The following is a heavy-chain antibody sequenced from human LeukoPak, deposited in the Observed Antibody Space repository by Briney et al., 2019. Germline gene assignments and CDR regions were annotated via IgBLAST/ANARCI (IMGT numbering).Heavy chain of an antibody. CDR3: ARPYYYDSSGYYIDY. D-gene: IGHD3-22*01. V-gene: IGHV1-46*01. CDR1: GYTFTSYY. Sequence: ASVKVSRKASGYTFTSYYMHWVRQAPGQGLEWMGIINPSGGSTSYAQKFQGRVTMTRDTSASTVYMELSSLRSEDTAVYYCARPYYYDSSGYYIDYWGQGTLVTVSS. J-gene: IGHJ4*02. CDR2: INPSGGST.